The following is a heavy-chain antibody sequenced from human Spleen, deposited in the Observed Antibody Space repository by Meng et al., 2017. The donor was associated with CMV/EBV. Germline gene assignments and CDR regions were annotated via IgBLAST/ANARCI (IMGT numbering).Heavy chain of an antibody. CDR3: AKDILGSSGWYYFDY. Sequence: GGSLRLSCAASGFTFDDYTMHWVRQAPGKGLEWVSLITRDGINKYYADSVKGRFTISRDNSKDSLYLQMNSLRTEDSALYYCAKDILGSSGWYYFDYWGQGTLVTVSS. CDR2: ITRDGINK. V-gene: IGHV3-43*01. J-gene: IGHJ4*02. CDR1: GFTFDDYT. D-gene: IGHD6-19*01.